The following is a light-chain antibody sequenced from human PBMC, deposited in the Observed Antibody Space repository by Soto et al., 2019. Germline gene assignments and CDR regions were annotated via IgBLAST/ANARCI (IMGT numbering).Light chain of an antibody. CDR2: DAS. CDR1: QSVSSY. CDR3: QQRSNWLPYT. J-gene: IGKJ2*01. V-gene: IGKV3-11*01. Sequence: EIVLTQSPATLSLSPGERATLSCRASQSVSSYLAWYQQKPGQAPRLLIYDASNMATGIPARFRGSASGTDFTLTISSLEPEDFAVYYCQQRSNWLPYTFGQSPKLELK.